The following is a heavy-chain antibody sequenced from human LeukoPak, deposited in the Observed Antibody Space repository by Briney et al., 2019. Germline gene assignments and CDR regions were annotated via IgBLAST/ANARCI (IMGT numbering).Heavy chain of an antibody. CDR2: IIPIFGTA. CDR3: ARTSREWLMGRDYYYYMDV. J-gene: IGHJ6*03. V-gene: IGHV1-69*05. CDR1: GYTFTNYY. D-gene: IGHD6-19*01. Sequence: ASVKVSCKASGYTFTNYYIHWVRQAPGQGLEWMGGIIPIFGTANYAQKFQGRVTITTDESTSTAYMELSSLRSEDTAVYYCARTSREWLMGRDYYYYMDVWGKGTTVTVSS.